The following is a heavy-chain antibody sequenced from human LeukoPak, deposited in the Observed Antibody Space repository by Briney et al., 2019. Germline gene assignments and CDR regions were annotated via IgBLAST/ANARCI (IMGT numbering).Heavy chain of an antibody. V-gene: IGHV3-23*01. CDR1: GFTFSSYA. CDR2: ISGSGGST. CDR3: AKDSGEFDY. D-gene: IGHD3-10*01. J-gene: IGHJ4*02. Sequence: GGSLRLSCAASGFTFSSYAMSCVRQAPGKGLEGVSAISGSGGSTNYANSVKGRFTISRDNSKTTLYLQMNSLRAEDTAVYYCAKDSGEFDYWGQGTLVTVSS.